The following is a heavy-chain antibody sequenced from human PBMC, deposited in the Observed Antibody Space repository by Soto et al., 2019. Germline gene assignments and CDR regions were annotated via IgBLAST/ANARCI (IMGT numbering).Heavy chain of an antibody. CDR2: INPNSGGT. D-gene: IGHD6-19*01. CDR3: ARSYSSGWSTLPYYYYSGMDV. CDR1: GYTFTGYY. V-gene: IGHV1-2*04. J-gene: IGHJ6*02. Sequence: ASVKVSCKASGYTFTGYYMHWVRQAPGQGLEWMGWINPNSGGTNYAQKFQGWVTMTRDTSISTAYMELSRLRSDDTAVYYCARSYSSGWSTLPYYYYSGMDVWGQGTTVTSP.